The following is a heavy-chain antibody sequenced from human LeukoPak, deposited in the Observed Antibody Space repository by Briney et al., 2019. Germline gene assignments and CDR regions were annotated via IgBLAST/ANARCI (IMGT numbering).Heavy chain of an antibody. V-gene: IGHV4-59*01. J-gene: IGHJ6*03. CDR2: IYSSGNT. CDR3: ARTTMVRGTYYMDV. D-gene: IGHD3-10*01. CDR1: GGSISGYY. Sequence: SETLSLTCSVSGGSISGYYWSWIRQAPGKGLEWIGYIYSSGNTKQNPSLKSRVTISVDMSDNQFSLKLSSVTAADTAVYYCARTTMVRGTYYMDVWGKGTTVTVSS.